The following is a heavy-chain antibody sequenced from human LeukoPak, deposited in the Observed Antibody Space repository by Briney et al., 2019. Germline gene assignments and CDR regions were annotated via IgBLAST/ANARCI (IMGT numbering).Heavy chain of an antibody. D-gene: IGHD1-1*01. J-gene: IGHJ5*02. CDR1: GGSISSDS. CDR3: ASTLGYGWFDP. Sequence: SETLSLTCTVSGGSISSDSWSWIRQSAGKELEWIGYIFTSGSINYNPSLRSRVTMSVDTSKNQFSLQLSSVTAADTAVYYCASTLGYGWFDPWGQGTLVTVSS. V-gene: IGHV4-4*07. CDR2: IFTSGSI.